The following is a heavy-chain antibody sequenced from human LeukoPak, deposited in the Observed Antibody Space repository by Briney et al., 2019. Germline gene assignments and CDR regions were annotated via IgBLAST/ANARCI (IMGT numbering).Heavy chain of an antibody. CDR3: ANYYDSSGYYDAFDI. J-gene: IGHJ3*02. CDR2: ISAYNGNT. CDR1: GYTFTSYG. D-gene: IGHD3-22*01. Sequence: ASVNVSCKASGYTFTSYGISWVRQAPGQGLEWMGWISAYNGNTNYAQKLQGRVTMTTDTSTSTAYMELRSLRSDDTAVYYCANYYDSSGYYDAFDIWGQGTMVTVSS. V-gene: IGHV1-18*01.